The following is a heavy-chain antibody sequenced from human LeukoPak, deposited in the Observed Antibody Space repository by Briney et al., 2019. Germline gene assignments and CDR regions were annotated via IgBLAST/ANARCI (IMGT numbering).Heavy chain of an antibody. CDR1: GYSFTSYW. V-gene: IGHV5-51*01. J-gene: IGHJ4*02. CDR3: ARLFARYDSSGYYSYYFDY. D-gene: IGHD3-22*01. Sequence: GESVKISCKGSGYSFTSYWIGWVRQMPGKGLEWMGIIYYGDSETRYSPSFQGQVTISADKSISTAYLQWSSLKASDTAMYYCARLFARYDSSGYYSYYFDYWGQGTLVT. CDR2: IYYGDSET.